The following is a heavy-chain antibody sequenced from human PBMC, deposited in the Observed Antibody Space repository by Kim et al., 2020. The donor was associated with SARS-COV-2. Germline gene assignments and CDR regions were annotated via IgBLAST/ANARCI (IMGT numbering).Heavy chain of an antibody. CDR3: ARDLVDTALVTRTDWFDP. J-gene: IGHJ5*02. Sequence: VKGRFTISRDNAKKSLYLQMNSLRAEDTAVYYCARDLVDTALVTRTDWFDPWGQGILVTVSS. D-gene: IGHD5-18*01. V-gene: IGHV3-11*06.